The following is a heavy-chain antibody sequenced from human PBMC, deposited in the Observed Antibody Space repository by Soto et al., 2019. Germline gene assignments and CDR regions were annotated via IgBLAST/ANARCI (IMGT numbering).Heavy chain of an antibody. CDR1: GGSISSGGYY. CDR2: IYYSGST. D-gene: IGHD2-15*01. CDR3: ASWGGGYCSGGSCYSPEYYYYGMDV. V-gene: IGHV4-31*03. J-gene: IGHJ6*02. Sequence: QVQLQESGPGLVKPSQTLSLTCTVSGGSISSGGYYWSWIRQHPGKGLEWIGYIYYSGSTYYNPSLKGRVTISVDTSKNQFSLKLSSVTAADTAVYYCASWGGGYCSGGSCYSPEYYYYGMDVWGQGTTVTVSS.